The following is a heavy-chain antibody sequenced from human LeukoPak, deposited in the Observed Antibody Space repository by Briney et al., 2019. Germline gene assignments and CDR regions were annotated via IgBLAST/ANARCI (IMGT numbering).Heavy chain of an antibody. CDR2: IWYDGSNK. V-gene: IGHV3-33*01. D-gene: IGHD5-18*01. CDR1: GFTFSSYG. CDR3: AREGYSYGYWQSYYYYYGMDV. J-gene: IGHJ6*02. Sequence: GGSPRLSCAASGFTFSSYGMHWVRQAPGKGLEWVAVIWYDGSNKYYADSVKGRFTISRDNSKNTLYLQMNSLRAEDTAVYYCAREGYSYGYWQSYYYYYGMDVWGQGTTVTVSS.